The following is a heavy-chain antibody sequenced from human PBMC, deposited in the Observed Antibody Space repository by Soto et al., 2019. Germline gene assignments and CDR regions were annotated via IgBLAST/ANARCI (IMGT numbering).Heavy chain of an antibody. J-gene: IGHJ5*02. Sequence: TLSLTCAVYGGSFSGYYWSWIRQPPGKWLEWIGEINHSGSTNYNPSLKSRVTISVDTSKNQFSLKLSSVTAADTAVYYCARRSEAGPWGQGTLVTVSS. CDR2: INHSGST. CDR1: GGSFSGYY. V-gene: IGHV4-34*01. CDR3: ARRSEAGP.